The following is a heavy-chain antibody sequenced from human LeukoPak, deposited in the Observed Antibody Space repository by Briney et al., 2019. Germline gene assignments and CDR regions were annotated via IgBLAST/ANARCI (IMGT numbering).Heavy chain of an antibody. V-gene: IGHV1-46*01. D-gene: IGHD5-12*01. CDR2: INPSGGST. J-gene: IGHJ4*02. Sequence: ASVKVSCKASGGTFSSYAISWVRQAPGQGLEWMGIINPSGGSTSYAQKFQGRVTMTRDMSTSTVYMELSSLRSEDTAVYYCARDQNSGYDVDYWGQGTLVTVSS. CDR3: ARDQNSGYDVDY. CDR1: GGTFSSYA.